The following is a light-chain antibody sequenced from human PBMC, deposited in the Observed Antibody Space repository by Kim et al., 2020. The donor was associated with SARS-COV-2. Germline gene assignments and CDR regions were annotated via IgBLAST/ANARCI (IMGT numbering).Light chain of an antibody. J-gene: IGLJ2*01. CDR3: QSYDSSLSAVV. CDR2: GNS. V-gene: IGLV1-40*01. Sequence: RVNISCTGSSSNIGAGYDVHWYQQLPGTAPKLLIYGNSNRPSGVPDRFSGSKSGTSASLAITGLQAEDEADYYCQSYDSSLSAVVFGGGTKLTVL. CDR1: SSNIGAGYD.